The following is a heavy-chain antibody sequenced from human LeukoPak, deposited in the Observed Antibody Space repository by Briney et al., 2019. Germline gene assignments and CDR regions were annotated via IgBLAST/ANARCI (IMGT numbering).Heavy chain of an antibody. Sequence: GASVKVPCKASGFTFTNYYVYWVRQAPGQGLEWMGRINPSGGSTSYAQKFQDRVTMTRDTSTSTVYVELSSLRSEDTAVYYCARGWRSYWYFDLWGRGTLVTVSS. D-gene: IGHD5-24*01. V-gene: IGHV1-46*01. CDR1: GFTFTNYY. CDR2: INPSGGST. J-gene: IGHJ2*01. CDR3: ARGWRSYWYFDL.